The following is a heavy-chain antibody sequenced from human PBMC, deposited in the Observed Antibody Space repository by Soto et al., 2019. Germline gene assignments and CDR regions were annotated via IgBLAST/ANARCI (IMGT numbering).Heavy chain of an antibody. D-gene: IGHD5-12*01. CDR2: ISYDGSNK. Sequence: GGSLRLSCAASGFTFSSYGMHWVRQAPGKGLEWVAVISYDGSNKYYADSVKGRFTISRDNSKNTLYLQMNSLRAEDTAVYYCVYDCGGYSSYDFSYQFDYWGQGTLVTVSS. J-gene: IGHJ4*02. CDR1: GFTFSSYG. CDR3: VYDCGGYSSYDFSYQFDY. V-gene: IGHV3-30*18.